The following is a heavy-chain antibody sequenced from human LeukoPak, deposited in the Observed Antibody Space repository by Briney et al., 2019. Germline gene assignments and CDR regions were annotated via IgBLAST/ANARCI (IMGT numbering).Heavy chain of an antibody. CDR3: ARHKLAARPSVPFDY. CDR2: IYSGDSDT. Sequence: GESLKISCKGSGYSFTSYWIGWVRQMPGKGLEWMGIIYSGDSDTRYSPSFQGQVTISADKSISTAYLQWSSLKASDTAMYYCARHKLAARPSVPFDYWGQGTLVTVSS. J-gene: IGHJ4*02. D-gene: IGHD6-6*01. V-gene: IGHV5-51*01. CDR1: GYSFTSYW.